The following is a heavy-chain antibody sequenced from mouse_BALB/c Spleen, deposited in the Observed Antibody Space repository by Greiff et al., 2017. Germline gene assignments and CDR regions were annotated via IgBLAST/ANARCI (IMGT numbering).Heavy chain of an antibody. CDR1: GFTFSSYG. D-gene: IGHD1-1*01. V-gene: IGHV5-6*02. CDR3: ARHDDYYGSSYAMDY. Sequence: DVMLVESGGDLVKPGGSLKLSCAASGFTFSSYGMSWVRQTPDKRLEWVATISSGGSYTYYPDSVKGRFTISRDNAKNTLYLQMSSLKSEDTAMYYCARHDDYYGSSYAMDYWGQGTSVTVSS. J-gene: IGHJ4*01. CDR2: ISSGGSYT.